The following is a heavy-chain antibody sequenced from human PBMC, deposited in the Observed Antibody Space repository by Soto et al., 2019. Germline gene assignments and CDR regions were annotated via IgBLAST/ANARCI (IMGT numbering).Heavy chain of an antibody. J-gene: IGHJ4*02. CDR1: GFTFSDYN. V-gene: IGHV3-48*01. CDR3: AGGIVNSWYVNYFDW. D-gene: IGHD6-13*01. Sequence: EVQLVESGGGLVQPGGSLRLSCTASGFTFSDYNMNWVRQAPGKGMEWVSYVSRSRSFMFYADSVKGRFTFSRDDAKNSMFLQMTRLRADDTAVYYCAGGIVNSWYVNYFDWWGRGTLVNVSS. CDR2: VSRSRSFM.